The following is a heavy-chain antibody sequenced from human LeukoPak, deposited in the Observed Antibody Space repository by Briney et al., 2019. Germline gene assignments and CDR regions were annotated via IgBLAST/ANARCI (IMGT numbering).Heavy chain of an antibody. CDR1: GYSISSGYY. Sequence: SETLSLTCTVSGYSISSGYYWGWIRQPPGKGLEWIGSIYHSGKNYYNPSLKSRVTMSVDTSKNQFSLKLNSVTAADTAMYYCARPPGIAAAWFDPWGQGTLVTVSS. J-gene: IGHJ5*02. V-gene: IGHV4-38-2*02. CDR2: IYHSGKN. CDR3: ARPPGIAAAWFDP. D-gene: IGHD6-13*01.